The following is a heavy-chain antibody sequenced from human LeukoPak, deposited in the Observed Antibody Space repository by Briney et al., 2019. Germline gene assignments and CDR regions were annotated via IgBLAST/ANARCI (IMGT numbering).Heavy chain of an antibody. Sequence: ASVKVSCKASGYTFSNYGISWVRQAPGQGLEWMGWISGYHGNTNYAQKFQGRVSMTTDTSTGTAYMELTSLTSDDTAMYYCTRLVIYPAYYYYMDVWGEGTTLTVYS. CDR2: ISGYHGNT. CDR3: TRLVIYPAYYYYMDV. V-gene: IGHV1-18*01. CDR1: GYTFSNYG. J-gene: IGHJ6*03. D-gene: IGHD4-23*01.